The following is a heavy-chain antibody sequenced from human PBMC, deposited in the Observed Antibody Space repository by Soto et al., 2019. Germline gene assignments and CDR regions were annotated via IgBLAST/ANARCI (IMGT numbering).Heavy chain of an antibody. V-gene: IGHV3-11*01. J-gene: IGHJ4*02. CDR3: ARVGARGYEYIWGSPRGLDY. D-gene: IGHD3-16*01. CDR2: ISSSGSTI. CDR1: GFTFCDYY. Sequence: QVQLVESGGGLVKPGGSLRLSCAASGFTFCDYYMSWIRQAPGKGLEWVSYISSSGSTIHYADSVKGRFTISRDNAKNSLFLQMNSLRAEDTAVYYCARVGARGYEYIWGSPRGLDYWGQGTLVTVSS.